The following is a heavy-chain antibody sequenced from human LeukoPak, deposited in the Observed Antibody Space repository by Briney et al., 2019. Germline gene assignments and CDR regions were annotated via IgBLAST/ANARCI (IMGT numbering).Heavy chain of an antibody. D-gene: IGHD6-13*01. V-gene: IGHV3-23*01. CDR3: AKPGIAAAGVDY. J-gene: IGHJ4*02. Sequence: GGSLRLSCAASGFTFSSYAMGWVRQAPGKGLEWVSAIRGSGGSTYYADSVKGRFTISRDSSKNTLYLQMNSLRAEDTAVYYCAKPGIAAAGVDYWGQGTLVTVSS. CDR1: GFTFSSYA. CDR2: IRGSGGST.